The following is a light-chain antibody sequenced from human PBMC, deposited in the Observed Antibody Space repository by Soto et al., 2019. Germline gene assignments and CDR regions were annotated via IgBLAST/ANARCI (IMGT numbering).Light chain of an antibody. Sequence: QSVLTQPASVSGSPGQSITISCTGTSSDVGGYKYVSWYQQHPGKAPKLIIYDVSNRPSGVSNRFSGSKSGNTASLTISGLQAEDEADYYCSSYTSRNSFLFGGGTKLTVL. J-gene: IGLJ2*01. CDR1: SSDVGGYKY. CDR2: DVS. CDR3: SSYTSRNSFL. V-gene: IGLV2-14*03.